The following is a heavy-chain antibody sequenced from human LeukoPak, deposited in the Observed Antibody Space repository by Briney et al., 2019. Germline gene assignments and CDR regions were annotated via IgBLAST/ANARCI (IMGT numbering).Heavy chain of an antibody. V-gene: IGHV1-69*06. CDR1: GGTFSSHA. Sequence: GASVKVSCKASGGTFSSHAISWVRQAPGQGLEWMGGIIPIFGTANYAQKFQGRVTITADKFTSTAYMELSSLRSEDTAVYYCARDDYYGSGAFDYWGQGTLVTVSS. CDR3: ARDDYYGSGAFDY. J-gene: IGHJ4*02. CDR2: IIPIFGTA. D-gene: IGHD3-10*01.